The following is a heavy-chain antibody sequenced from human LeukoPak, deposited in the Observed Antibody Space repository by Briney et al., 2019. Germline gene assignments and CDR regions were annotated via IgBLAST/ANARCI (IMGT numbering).Heavy chain of an antibody. J-gene: IGHJ6*03. CDR2: ISYDGSNK. V-gene: IGHV3-30*18. D-gene: IGHD6-13*01. CDR1: GFTFSSYG. CDR3: AKEKRYSSSWTSYYYYYYMDV. Sequence: PGGSLRLSCAASGFTFSSYGMHWVRQAPGKGLEWVAVISYDGSNKYYADSVKGRFTISRDNSKNTLYLQMNSLRAEDTAVYYCAKEKRYSSSWTSYYYYYYMDVWGKGTTVTVSS.